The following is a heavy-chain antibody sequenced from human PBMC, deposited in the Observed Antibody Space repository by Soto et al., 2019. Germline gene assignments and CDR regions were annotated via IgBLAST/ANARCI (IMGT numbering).Heavy chain of an antibody. V-gene: IGHV4-59*13. CDR3: ARGGGLRYFDWFNMDV. Sequence: SETLSLTCTVSGGSISSYYWSWFRQPPGKGLEWIGYIYYSGSTSYNPSLKSRVTISVDTSKNQFSLKLSSVTAADTAVYYCARGGGLRYFDWFNMDVWDQGTTVTVSS. CDR1: GGSISSYY. J-gene: IGHJ6*02. CDR2: IYYSGST. D-gene: IGHD3-9*01.